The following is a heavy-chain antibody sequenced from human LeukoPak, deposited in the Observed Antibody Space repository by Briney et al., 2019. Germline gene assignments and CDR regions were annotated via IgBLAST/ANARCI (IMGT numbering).Heavy chain of an antibody. Sequence: PGGSLRLSCAASGFTFSSYAMSWVRQAPGKGLEWVSVIYSGGSTFYADSVKGRFTLSRDNSRNTLYLQMSSLRAEDTAVYYCARDGSTAEYFQHWGQGTLVTVSS. V-gene: IGHV3-53*01. CDR3: ARDGSTAEYFQH. J-gene: IGHJ1*01. CDR1: GFTFSSYA. CDR2: IYSGGST.